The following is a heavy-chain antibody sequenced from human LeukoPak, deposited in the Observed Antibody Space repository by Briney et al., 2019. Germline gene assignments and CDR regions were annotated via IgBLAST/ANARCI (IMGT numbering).Heavy chain of an antibody. Sequence: GGSLRLSCAASGFTFRNYAMHWVCQAPGKGLEWVAVISYDGSNEYYADSVKGRFTISRDNSKNTLSLQMRSLRAEDTAVYYCARDYYDSGSYGWFDPWGQGTLVTVSS. J-gene: IGHJ5*02. V-gene: IGHV3-30-3*01. D-gene: IGHD3-10*01. CDR3: ARDYYDSGSYGWFDP. CDR2: ISYDGSNE. CDR1: GFTFRNYA.